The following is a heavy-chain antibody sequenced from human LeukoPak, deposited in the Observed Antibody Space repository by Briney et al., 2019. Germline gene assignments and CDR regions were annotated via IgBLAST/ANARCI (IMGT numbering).Heavy chain of an antibody. V-gene: IGHV4-39*07. CDR3: ARDRGYPQTIIAAAGNWYFDL. J-gene: IGHJ2*01. D-gene: IGHD6-13*01. Sequence: PSETLSLTCTVSGGSISSSSYYWGWIRQPPGKGLEWIGSIYYSGSTYYNPSLKSRVTISVDTSKNQFSLKLSSVTAADTAVYYCARDRGYPQTIIAAAGNWYFDLWGRGTLVTVSS. CDR1: GGSISSSSYY. CDR2: IYYSGST.